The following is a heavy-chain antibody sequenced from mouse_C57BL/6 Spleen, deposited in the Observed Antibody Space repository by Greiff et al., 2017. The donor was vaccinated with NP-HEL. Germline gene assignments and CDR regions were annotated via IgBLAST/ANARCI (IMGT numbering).Heavy chain of an antibody. CDR1: GYAFSSYW. V-gene: IGHV1-80*01. CDR2: IYPGDGDT. D-gene: IGHD2-4*01. J-gene: IGHJ2*01. Sequence: VKLQESGAELVKPGASVKISCKASGYAFSSYWMNWVKQRPGKGLEWIGQIYPGDGDTNYNGKFKGKATLTADKSSSTAYMQLSSLTSEDSAVYFCARGIYYDYVFDYWGQGTTLTVSS. CDR3: ARGIYYDYVFDY.